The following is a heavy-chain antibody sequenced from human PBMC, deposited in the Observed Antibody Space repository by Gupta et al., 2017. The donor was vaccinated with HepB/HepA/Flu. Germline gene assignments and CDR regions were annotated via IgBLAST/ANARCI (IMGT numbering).Heavy chain of an antibody. Sequence: EFQLVESGGGLVKHGGSLRLSCAASGFTFSNAWMGWVRQAPGKGLEWVGRIKNKIDGETTGYAAPVKGRFTISRDDSKTAVYLLMNSLKTEDTGVYYCTTRGGIGYWGQGTLVTVSS. CDR3: TTRGGIGY. J-gene: IGHJ4*02. CDR2: IKNKIDGETT. CDR1: GFTFSNAW. V-gene: IGHV3-15*01. D-gene: IGHD3-16*01.